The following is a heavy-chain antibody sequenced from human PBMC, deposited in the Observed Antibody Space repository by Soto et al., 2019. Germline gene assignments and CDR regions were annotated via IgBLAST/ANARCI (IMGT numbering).Heavy chain of an antibody. D-gene: IGHD3-10*01. J-gene: IGHJ4*02. CDR3: ARFHGSGEPN. CDR2: ISSSSSTI. V-gene: IGHV3-48*01. CDR1: GFTFSSYN. Sequence: EVQLVESGGGLVQPGGSLRLSCAASGFTFSSYNMNWVRQAPGKGLEWVSYISSSSSTIYYADSVKGRFTISRDNAKNSLYLQMNSLRAEDTAVYYCARFHGSGEPNWGQGTLVTVSS.